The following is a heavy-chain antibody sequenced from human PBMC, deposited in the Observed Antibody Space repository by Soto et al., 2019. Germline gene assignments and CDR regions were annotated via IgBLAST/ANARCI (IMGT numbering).Heavy chain of an antibody. V-gene: IGHV1-46*01. CDR2: INPSGGST. Sequence: ASVKVSCKASGYTFTSYYMHWVRQAPGQGLEWMGIINPSGGSTSYAQKFQGRVTMTRDTSTSTVYMELSSLRSEDTAVYYCARDRVVVAATFGYYYYGMDVWGQGTTVTVSS. J-gene: IGHJ6*02. CDR1: GYTFTSYY. D-gene: IGHD2-15*01. CDR3: ARDRVVVAATFGYYYYGMDV.